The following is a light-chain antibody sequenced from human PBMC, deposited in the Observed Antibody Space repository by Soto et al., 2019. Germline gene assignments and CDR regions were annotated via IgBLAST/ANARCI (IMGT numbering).Light chain of an antibody. J-gene: IGKJ4*01. CDR1: QSVYKNF. Sequence: EIVLTQSPGTLSLSPGERATLSCRASQSVYKNFLAWYQQKPGQAPRLLINGASNRATGIPDRFSGSGSGTDLSLTIHRLEPEDFAVYFCQQYGSSPPTFGRGNKVAIK. V-gene: IGKV3-20*01. CDR3: QQYGSSPPT. CDR2: GAS.